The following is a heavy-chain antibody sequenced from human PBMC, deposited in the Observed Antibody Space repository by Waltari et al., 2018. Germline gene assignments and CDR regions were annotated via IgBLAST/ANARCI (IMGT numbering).Heavy chain of an antibody. CDR1: GFTFSSYA. Sequence: EVQLLESGGGLVQPGGSLRLSCAASGFTFSSYAMSWVHQAPGKGLEWVSVIYSGGSTYYADSVKGRFTISRDNSKNTLYLQMNSLRAEDTAVYYCAKFPRYSSGWYGDYWGQGTLVTVSS. V-gene: IGHV3-23*03. J-gene: IGHJ4*02. D-gene: IGHD6-19*01. CDR2: IYSGGST. CDR3: AKFPRYSSGWYGDY.